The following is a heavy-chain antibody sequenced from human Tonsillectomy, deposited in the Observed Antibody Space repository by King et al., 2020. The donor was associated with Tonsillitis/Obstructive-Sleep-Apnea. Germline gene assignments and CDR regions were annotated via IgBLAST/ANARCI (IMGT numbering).Heavy chain of an antibody. CDR3: ARGNPSEGWNYS. V-gene: IGHV3-21*01. CDR1: GFTFSSYS. D-gene: IGHD1-7*01. CDR2: ISSSSSYI. J-gene: IGHJ4*02. Sequence: VQLVESGGGLVKPGGSLRLSCAASGFTFSSYSMNWVRQAPGKGLEWVSSISSSSSYIYYADSVKGRFTISRDNAKNSLYLQMNSLRAEDTAVYYCARGNPSEGWNYSWGQGTLVTVSS.